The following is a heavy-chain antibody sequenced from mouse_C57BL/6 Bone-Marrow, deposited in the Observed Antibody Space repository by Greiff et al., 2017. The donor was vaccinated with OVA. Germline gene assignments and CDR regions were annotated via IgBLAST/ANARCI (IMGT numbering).Heavy chain of an antibody. J-gene: IGHJ4*01. CDR3: ARYWYYAMDY. CDR2: LSSGGSYT. D-gene: IGHD4-1*01. V-gene: IGHV5-6*01. CDR1: GFTFSSYG. Sequence: EVKLQESGGDLVKPGGSLKLSCAASGFTFSSYGMSWVRQTPDKRLEWVATLSSGGSYTYYPDSVKGRFTISRDNAKNTLYLQMSSLKSEDTAMYYCARYWYYAMDYWGQGTSVTVSS.